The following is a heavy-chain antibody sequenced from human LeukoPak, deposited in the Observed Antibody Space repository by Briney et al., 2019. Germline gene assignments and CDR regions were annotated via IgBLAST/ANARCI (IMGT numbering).Heavy chain of an antibody. CDR1: GVSCDSFSRSF. CDR3: ARVLAGAGYYYYYMDV. D-gene: IGHD1-26*01. J-gene: IGHJ6*03. V-gene: IGHV4-4*07. Sequence: SETLSLTCTVSGVSCDSFSRSFWSWIRQSAGKGLEWVGRIYDSGTNYNPSLKSRVTISVDKSKTQFSLMLTSVTAADTAVYYCARVLAGAGYYYYYMDVWGKGATVTVSS. CDR2: IYDSGT.